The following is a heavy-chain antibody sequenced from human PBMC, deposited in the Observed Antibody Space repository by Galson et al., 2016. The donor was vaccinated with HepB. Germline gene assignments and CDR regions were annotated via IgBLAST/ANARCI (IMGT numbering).Heavy chain of an antibody. CDR1: GFSLSTSAMS. CDR2: IDWDDDK. J-gene: IGHJ3*02. V-gene: IGHV2-70*10. D-gene: IGHD2-2*01. CDR3: ARPYCTSAGCYYDAFDI. Sequence: PALVKPTQTLTLTCNLSGFSLSTSAMSVSWIRQPPGKALEWVARIDWDDDKYYSTSLKSSLTISKDTSNNQVVLTMTNMDSVDTATYYCARPYCTSAGCYYDAFDIWGQGTMVTVSS.